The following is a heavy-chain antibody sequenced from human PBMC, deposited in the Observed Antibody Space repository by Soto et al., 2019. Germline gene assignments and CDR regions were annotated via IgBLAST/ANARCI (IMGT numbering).Heavy chain of an antibody. J-gene: IGHJ4*02. V-gene: IGHV4-59*01. CDR1: GASISSSY. CDR2: VYHTGAT. Sequence: PSETLSLTCTVSGASISSSYWSWIRQSPERGLEWIAYVYHTGATNYNPSLKSRVTISLDTSKGQFSLNLTSLTTVDTAVYFCARGGNRYSNVASGVGRFDYWGQGSLVTVSS. D-gene: IGHD5-12*01. CDR3: ARGGNRYSNVASGVGRFDY.